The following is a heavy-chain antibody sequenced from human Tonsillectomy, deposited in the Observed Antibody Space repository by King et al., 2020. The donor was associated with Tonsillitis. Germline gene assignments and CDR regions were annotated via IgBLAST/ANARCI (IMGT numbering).Heavy chain of an antibody. CDR1: GFTFSSYA. D-gene: IGHD6-19*01. CDR2: ISGSGGST. CDR3: AKDRGIAVDPYCFDL. Sequence: QPVQSGGSLVQPGGSLRLSCAASGFTFSSYAMSWVPQAPGKGLEWVSAISGSGGSTYYADSEKGRFTITRDNSKNTLYLQMNSLRADDTTVYYCAKDRGIAVDPYCFDLWGQGTLVTVPS. J-gene: IGHJ4*02. V-gene: IGHV3-23*04.